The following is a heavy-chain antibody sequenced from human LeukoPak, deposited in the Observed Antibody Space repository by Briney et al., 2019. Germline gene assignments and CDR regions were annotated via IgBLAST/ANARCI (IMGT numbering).Heavy chain of an antibody. CDR2: IGGSGGRT. CDR3: AKGTTYYDILTGYGYPYYFDY. J-gene: IGHJ4*02. V-gene: IGHV3-23*01. Sequence: GGSLRLSCAASGFTFSSYAMSWVRQAPGKGLEWVSAIGGSGGRTYYADSVKGRFTISRDNSKNTLYVQMNSLRAEDTATYYCAKGTTYYDILTGYGYPYYFDYWGQGTLVTVSS. CDR1: GFTFSSYA. D-gene: IGHD3-9*01.